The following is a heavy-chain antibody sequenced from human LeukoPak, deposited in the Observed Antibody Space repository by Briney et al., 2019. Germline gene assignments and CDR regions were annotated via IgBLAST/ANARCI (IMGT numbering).Heavy chain of an antibody. D-gene: IGHD3-10*01. CDR1: GGSLYSSSYY. CDR3: ARSEGYGSGSYYRHLFNY. V-gene: IGHV4-39*07. CDR2: IYYSGST. Sequence: PSETLSLTCTVSGGSLYSSSYYWGWIRQPPGKGLEWIGSIYYSGSTDYNSSLKNRVTISVDTSKNQFSLKLSSVTAADTAVYYCARSEGYGSGSYYRHLFNYWGQGALVTVSS. J-gene: IGHJ4*02.